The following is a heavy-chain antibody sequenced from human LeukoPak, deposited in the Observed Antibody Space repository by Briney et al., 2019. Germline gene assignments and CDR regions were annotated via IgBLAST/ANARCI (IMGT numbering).Heavy chain of an antibody. Sequence: SETLSLICAVYGGSFSDYYRNWIRQSPGKGLEWIGEINHSGSTRYNPSLTGRVTISVDTSKNQFSLKLSSVTAADTAVYYCARGVDDAADGADCFDPWGQGTLVTVSS. CDR1: GGSFSDYY. CDR3: ARGVDDAADGADCFDP. J-gene: IGHJ5*02. CDR2: INHSGST. V-gene: IGHV4-34*01. D-gene: IGHD3-16*01.